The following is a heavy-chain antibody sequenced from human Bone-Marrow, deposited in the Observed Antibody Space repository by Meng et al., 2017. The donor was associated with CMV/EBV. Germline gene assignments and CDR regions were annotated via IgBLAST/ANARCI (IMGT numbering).Heavy chain of an antibody. CDR2: ISAYNGNT. V-gene: IGHV1-18*01. CDR3: ARGVSQYVEKSSFDF. J-gene: IGHJ4*02. Sequence: ASVKVSCKASGYTFTSYGISWVRQAPGQGLEWMGWISAYNGNTNYAQKLQGRVTMTTDTSTSTAYMELRSLRSEDTGVYYCARGVSQYVEKSSFDFWGQGTLVTVSS. CDR1: GYTFTSYG. D-gene: IGHD2/OR15-2a*01.